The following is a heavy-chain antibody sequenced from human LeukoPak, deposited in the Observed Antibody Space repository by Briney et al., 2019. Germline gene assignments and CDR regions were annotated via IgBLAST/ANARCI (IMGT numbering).Heavy chain of an antibody. V-gene: IGHV1-8*02. D-gene: IGHD3-9*01. CDR1: GYTFTSYG. Sequence: ASVKVSCKASGYTFTSYGISWVRQAPGQGLEWMGWMNPNSGNTGYAQKFQGRVTMTRNTSISTAYMELSSLRSEDTAVYYCARDPDVLRYFDWFTSYYYYYYGMDVWGQGTTVIVSS. CDR2: MNPNSGNT. CDR3: ARDPDVLRYFDWFTSYYYYYYGMDV. J-gene: IGHJ6*02.